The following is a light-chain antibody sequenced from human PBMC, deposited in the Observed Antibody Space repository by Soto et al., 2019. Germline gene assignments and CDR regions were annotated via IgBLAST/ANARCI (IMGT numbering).Light chain of an antibody. CDR2: VAS. CDR1: QGISSW. V-gene: IGKV1-12*01. J-gene: IGKJ2*01. CDR3: QQSNSFPRT. Sequence: DIQMTQSPSSVSASVGDRVTITCRASQGISSWLDWYQQKPGKAPKILIYVASSLQSGVPSRFSGSGSGTDFTLTISSLQPEDSATYYCQQSNSFPRTFGQGTKLEIK.